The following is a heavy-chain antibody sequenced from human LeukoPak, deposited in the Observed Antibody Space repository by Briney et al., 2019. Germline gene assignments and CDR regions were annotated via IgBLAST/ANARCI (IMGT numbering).Heavy chain of an antibody. D-gene: IGHD3-22*01. CDR3: AREAFYDSSGYAG. Sequence: GGSLRLSCAASGFTFSSYSMNWVRQAPGKGLEWVSYISSSGSTIYYADSVKGRFTISRDNAKNSLYLQMNSLRAEDTAVYYCAREAFYDSSGYAGWGQGTLVTVSS. CDR2: ISSSGSTI. J-gene: IGHJ4*02. CDR1: GFTFSSYS. V-gene: IGHV3-48*04.